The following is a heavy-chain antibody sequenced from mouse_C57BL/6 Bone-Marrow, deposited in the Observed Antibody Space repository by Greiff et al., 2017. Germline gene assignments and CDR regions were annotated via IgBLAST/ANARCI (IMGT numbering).Heavy chain of an antibody. Sequence: VQLQQSGAELVRPGASVKLSCTASGFNIKDDYMHWVKQRPEQGLEWIGWIDPENGDTEYASKFQGKATITADTSSNTAYLQLSSLTSEDTAVYYCTRYYGSSAWFAYWGQGTLDTVSA. V-gene: IGHV14-4*01. CDR3: TRYYGSSAWFAY. CDR1: GFNIKDDY. CDR2: IDPENGDT. D-gene: IGHD1-1*01. J-gene: IGHJ3*01.